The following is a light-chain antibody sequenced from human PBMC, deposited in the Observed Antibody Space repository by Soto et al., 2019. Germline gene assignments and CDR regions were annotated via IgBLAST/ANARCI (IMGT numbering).Light chain of an antibody. CDR2: GNR. Sequence: QSVLTQPPSVSGAPGQRVTISCTGSSSNIGAGYDVHWYQHLPGTAPKLLIDGNRNRPSGVPDRFSGSKSGTSASLAITGLQAEDEADYYCQSYDSSLSGVVFGGGTKLTVL. CDR1: SSNIGAGYD. J-gene: IGLJ2*01. CDR3: QSYDSSLSGVV. V-gene: IGLV1-40*01.